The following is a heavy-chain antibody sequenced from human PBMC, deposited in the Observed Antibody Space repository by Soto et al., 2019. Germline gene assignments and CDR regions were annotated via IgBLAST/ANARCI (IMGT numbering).Heavy chain of an antibody. CDR3: ARDASLITIFGVVIIGHYYYGMDV. Sequence: GASVKVSYKASRYTFTRYYMQLVRQAPAPGLEWMGIINPSGGSTSYAQKFQGRVTMTRDTSTSTVYMELSSLRSEDTAVYDCARDASLITIFGVVIIGHYYYGMDVWGQGTTVTVSS. J-gene: IGHJ6*02. CDR1: RYTFTRYY. CDR2: INPSGGST. V-gene: IGHV1-46*01. D-gene: IGHD3-3*01.